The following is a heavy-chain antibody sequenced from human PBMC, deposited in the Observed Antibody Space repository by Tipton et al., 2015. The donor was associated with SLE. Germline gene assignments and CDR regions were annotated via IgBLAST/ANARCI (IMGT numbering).Heavy chain of an antibody. D-gene: IGHD5-18*01. V-gene: IGHV4-61*09. CDR1: GGSINSSTYY. CDR3: ARGWIQLWFDI. Sequence: TLSLTCTVSGGSINSSTYYWSWIRQPAGKGLEWIGYIYTSGSTNYNPSLKSRVTISVDTSKNQFSLKLSSVTAADTAVYYCARGWIQLWFDIWGQGTMVTVFS. J-gene: IGHJ3*02. CDR2: IYTSGST.